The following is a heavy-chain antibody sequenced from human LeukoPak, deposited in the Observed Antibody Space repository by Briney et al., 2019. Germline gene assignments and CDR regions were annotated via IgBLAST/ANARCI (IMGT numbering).Heavy chain of an antibody. CDR1: GFTVSSNY. CDR3: AKVMYYDILTGYRGGDY. Sequence: GGSLRLSCAASGFTVSSNYMSWVRQAPGKGLEWVSVIYSGGSTYYADSVKGRFTISRDNSKNTLYLQMNSLRAEDAAVYYCAKVMYYDILTGYRGGDYWGQGTLVTVSS. CDR2: IYSGGST. V-gene: IGHV3-53*01. D-gene: IGHD3-9*01. J-gene: IGHJ4*02.